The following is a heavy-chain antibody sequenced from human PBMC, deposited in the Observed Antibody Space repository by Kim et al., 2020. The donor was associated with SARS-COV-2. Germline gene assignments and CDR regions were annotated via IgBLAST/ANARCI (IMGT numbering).Heavy chain of an antibody. CDR1: GYIFSASA. D-gene: IGHD3-22*01. J-gene: IGHJ3*02. V-gene: IGHV3-23*01. Sequence: GGFLSLSCAASGYIFSASAMTWVRPTPWPGLAWFSAITTSGDTMYFADSVKGRFIISRDNSKNTLYLQMNSLRAEDTAVYYCAKDRGDYDDSGYLIWGQG. CDR3: AKDRGDYDDSGYLI. CDR2: ITTSGDTM.